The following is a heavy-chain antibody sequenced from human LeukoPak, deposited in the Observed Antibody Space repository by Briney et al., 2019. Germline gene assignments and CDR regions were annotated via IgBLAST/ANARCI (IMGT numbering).Heavy chain of an antibody. J-gene: IGHJ4*01. CDR2: VFSSGST. CDR1: AVSTSRHF. CDR3: AREYDY. Sequence: SETLSLTCNFSAVSTSRHFWSWIRQTPKKGLEWLGYVFSSGSTNYNPSLKSRITISLDTSKHQFSLTLNSVTAADTAVYYCAREYDYWSLGTLVTVSS. V-gene: IGHV4-59*11.